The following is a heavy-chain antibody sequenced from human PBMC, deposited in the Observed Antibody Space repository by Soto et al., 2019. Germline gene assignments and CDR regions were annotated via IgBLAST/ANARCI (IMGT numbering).Heavy chain of an antibody. CDR2: ISGSGSIT. V-gene: IGHV3-48*03. D-gene: IGHD2-8*01. CDR3: ARGGVY. Sequence: GGSLRLSCAASGFTLSSHEMNWARQAPGKGLEWISYISGSGSITYYADSVKGRFTISRENAQKSLYLQMNSLRVEDTGVYYCARGGVYWGQGILVTVSS. J-gene: IGHJ4*02. CDR1: GFTLSSHE.